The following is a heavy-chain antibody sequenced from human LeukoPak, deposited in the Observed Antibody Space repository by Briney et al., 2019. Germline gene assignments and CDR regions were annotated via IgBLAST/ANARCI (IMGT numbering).Heavy chain of an antibody. Sequence: ASVKVSCKASGYTFTGYYMHWVRQAPGQGLEWMGGIIPIFGTANYAQKFQGRVTITADESTSTAYMELSSLRSEDTAVYYCARDSYYGSGNDYFDYWGQGTLVTVSS. V-gene: IGHV1-69*13. CDR2: IIPIFGTA. D-gene: IGHD3-10*01. CDR1: GYTFTGYY. J-gene: IGHJ4*02. CDR3: ARDSYYGSGNDYFDY.